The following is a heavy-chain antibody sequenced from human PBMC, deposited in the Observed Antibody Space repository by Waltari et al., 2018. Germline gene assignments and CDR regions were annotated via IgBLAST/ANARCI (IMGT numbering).Heavy chain of an antibody. D-gene: IGHD1-26*01. V-gene: IGHV4-59*01. CDR2: IYSSGST. Sequence: QVQLQESGPGLVKPSETLSLTCTVSGVPIRDLYRVWIRQPPGKGLEWIGYIYSSGSTYYNPSLQSRVTISVDTSKSHVSLTLTSVTAADTAVYYCARVRYSGNYYYFDSWGRGTLVTVSS. CDR1: GVPIRDLY. CDR3: ARVRYSGNYYYFDS. J-gene: IGHJ4*02.